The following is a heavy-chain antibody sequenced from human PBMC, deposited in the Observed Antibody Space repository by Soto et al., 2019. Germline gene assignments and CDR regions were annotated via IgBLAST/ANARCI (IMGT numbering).Heavy chain of an antibody. CDR3: AYGADGPLYFQH. CDR2: IKQDGSER. D-gene: IGHD4-17*01. CDR1: GFTFSTYW. V-gene: IGHV3-7*01. Sequence: EVQLVESGGGLVQPGGSLRLSCAASGFTFSTYWMTWVRQAPGKGLEWVATIKQDGSERHYVDSVRGRFTISRDNPRNSLFPHMNGLRAEDTAVYYCAYGADGPLYFQHWGQGTLVTVSS. J-gene: IGHJ1*01.